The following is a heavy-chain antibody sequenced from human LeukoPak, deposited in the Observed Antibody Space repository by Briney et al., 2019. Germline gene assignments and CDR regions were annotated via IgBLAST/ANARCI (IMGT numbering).Heavy chain of an antibody. V-gene: IGHV3-7*01. J-gene: IGHJ6*01. Sequence: GGSLRLSCAASGFIFSTYWMTWVRQAPGKGLEWVATIKEDGTEKYYADSVKGRFTISRDNAEKSLFLQMNSLRAEETPVYSCARVVAERANNWNDVYSYYYGIDVWGQGTTVTVSS. CDR2: IKEDGTEK. CDR1: GFIFSTYW. CDR3: ARVVAERANNWNDVYSYYYGIDV. D-gene: IGHD1-1*01.